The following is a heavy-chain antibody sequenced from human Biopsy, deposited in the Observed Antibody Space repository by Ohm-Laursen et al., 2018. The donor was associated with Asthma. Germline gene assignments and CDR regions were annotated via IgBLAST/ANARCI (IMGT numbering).Heavy chain of an antibody. J-gene: IGHJ4*02. CDR1: GYSLTDLS. CDR3: ASDFPKDYVRYNFQF. V-gene: IGHV1-24*01. Sequence: ASVKVSCKVSGYSLTDLSMHWVRQAPGQGLEWMGGHDHEEGGTVNARRFQGRVTMTEDTSTDTAYMELSSLSSHDTAVYYCASDFPKDYVRYNFQFWGQGTLVTVSS. D-gene: IGHD4-17*01. CDR2: HDHEEGGT.